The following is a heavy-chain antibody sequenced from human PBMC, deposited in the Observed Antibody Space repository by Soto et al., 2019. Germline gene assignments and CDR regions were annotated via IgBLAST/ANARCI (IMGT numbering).Heavy chain of an antibody. Sequence: ASVKVSCKASGYTFTSYGISWVRQAPGQGLEWMGWISAYNGNTNYAQKLQGRVTMTTDTSTSTAYMELRSLRSDDTAVYYCARDALKNIVVVPADNFDYWGQGTLVTVSS. D-gene: IGHD2-2*01. CDR3: ARDALKNIVVVPADNFDY. V-gene: IGHV1-18*01. J-gene: IGHJ4*02. CDR1: GYTFTSYG. CDR2: ISAYNGNT.